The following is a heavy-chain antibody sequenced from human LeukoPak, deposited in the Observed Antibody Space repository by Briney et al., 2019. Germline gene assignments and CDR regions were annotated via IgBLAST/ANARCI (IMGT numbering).Heavy chain of an antibody. J-gene: IGHJ4*02. V-gene: IGHV1-24*01. Sequence: ASVKVSCKVSGYTLTKLSSHWVRQAPGKGLEWMGGFDPGDGETIYAQKFQGRVTMTEDTSTDTAYMELSSLRSEDTAVYYCATDLATVVIVTNYWGQGTLVTVSS. CDR2: FDPGDGET. CDR1: GYTLTKLS. CDR3: ATDLATVVIVTNY. D-gene: IGHD4-23*01.